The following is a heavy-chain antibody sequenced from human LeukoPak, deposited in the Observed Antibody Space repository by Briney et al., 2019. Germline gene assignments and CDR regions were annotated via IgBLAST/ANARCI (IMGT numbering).Heavy chain of an antibody. CDR3: ARDQGYSSSSGADY. D-gene: IGHD6-6*01. V-gene: IGHV1-46*01. Sequence: GASVKVSCKASGYIFTTHYMHWVRQAPGQGLEWMGVIQPSGGRTWYAQKFQGRVTMTRDMSTNTDYMELSSLRSDDTAVYYCARDQGYSSSSGADYWGQGTLVTVSS. CDR2: IQPSGGRT. CDR1: GYIFTTHY. J-gene: IGHJ4*02.